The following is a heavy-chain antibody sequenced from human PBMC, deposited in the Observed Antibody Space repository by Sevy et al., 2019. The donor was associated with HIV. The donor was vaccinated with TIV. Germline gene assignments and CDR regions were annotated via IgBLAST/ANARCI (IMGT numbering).Heavy chain of an antibody. CDR2: IFYSGST. CDR3: ARGPTRYYFDY. Sequence: SETLSLTCTVSGGPISNYYWSWIRQPPVKGLEWIGYIFYSGSTNYNPSLKSRVTISLDTSKNQFSLRLSSVTAADTALYYCARGPTRYYFDYWGQGTLVTVSS. V-gene: IGHV4-59*08. J-gene: IGHJ4*02. CDR1: GGPISNYY. D-gene: IGHD5-12*01.